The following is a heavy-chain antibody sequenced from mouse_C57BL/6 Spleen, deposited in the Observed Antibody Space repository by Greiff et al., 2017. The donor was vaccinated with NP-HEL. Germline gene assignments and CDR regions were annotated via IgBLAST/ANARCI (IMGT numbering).Heavy chain of an antibody. CDR3: TTLNEEYDDFDY. D-gene: IGHD2-14*01. Sequence: VQLQQSGAELVRPGASVTLSCKASGYTFTDYEMHWVKQTPVHGLEWIGAIDPETGGTAYNQKFKGKAILTADKSSSTAYMELRSLTSEDSAGDDGTTLNEEYDDFDYWGQGTTLTVSS. V-gene: IGHV1-15*01. CDR2: IDPETGGT. J-gene: IGHJ2*01. CDR1: GYTFTDYE.